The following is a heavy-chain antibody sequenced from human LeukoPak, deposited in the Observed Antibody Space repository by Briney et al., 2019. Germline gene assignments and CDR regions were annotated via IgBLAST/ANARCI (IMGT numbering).Heavy chain of an antibody. CDR3: ATRRQLWLRAFDY. CDR1: GGSISSSSYY. CDR2: IYYSGST. Sequence: SETLSLTCTVSGGSISSSSYYWGWIRQPPGKGLEWIGSIYYSGSTYYNPSLKSRVTISVDTSKNQFSLKLSSVTAADTAVYYCATRRQLWLRAFDYWGQGTLVTVSS. J-gene: IGHJ4*02. V-gene: IGHV4-39*07. D-gene: IGHD5-18*01.